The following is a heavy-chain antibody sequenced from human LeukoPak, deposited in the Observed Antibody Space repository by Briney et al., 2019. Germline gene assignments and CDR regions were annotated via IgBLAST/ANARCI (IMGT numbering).Heavy chain of an antibody. D-gene: IGHD2-2*02. Sequence: PSETLSITCTVSGGSISSGDYYWSWIRQPPGKGLEWIGYIYYSGSTYYNPSLKSRVTISVDTSKNQFSLKLSSVTAADTAVYYCARYCSSTSCYTNFDFWGQGTLVTVSS. CDR3: ARYCSSTSCYTNFDF. CDR1: GGSISSGDYY. CDR2: IYYSGST. V-gene: IGHV4-30-4*08. J-gene: IGHJ4*02.